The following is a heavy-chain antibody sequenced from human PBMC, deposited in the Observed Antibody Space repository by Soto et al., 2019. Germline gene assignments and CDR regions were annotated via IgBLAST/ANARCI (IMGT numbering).Heavy chain of an antibody. J-gene: IGHJ3*02. Sequence: SETLPLTCTVSGGSISSYYWSWIRQPPGKGLEWIGYIYYSGSTNYNPSLKSRVTISVDTSKNQFSLKLSSVTAADTAVYYCARDLGCSGGSCYPTEAFDIWGQGTMVTVSS. CDR3: ARDLGCSGGSCYPTEAFDI. CDR2: IYYSGST. CDR1: GGSISSYY. V-gene: IGHV4-59*01. D-gene: IGHD2-15*01.